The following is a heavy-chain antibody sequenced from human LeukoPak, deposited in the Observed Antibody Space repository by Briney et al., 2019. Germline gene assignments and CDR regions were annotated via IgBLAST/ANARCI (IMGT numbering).Heavy chain of an antibody. V-gene: IGHV3-30*12. CDR3: TRDHITSWQIDF. CDR2: IQTDGRNE. J-gene: IGHJ4*02. CDR1: GFTFTTYG. Sequence: PGGSLRLSCVVSGFTFTTYGMHWVRQSPGKGLEWVAAIQTDGRNEYYAESVKGRFTISRDKSRNTLYLQMNSLRVEDTAVYYCTRDHITSWQIDFWGQGTKVTVSS. D-gene: IGHD2-2*01.